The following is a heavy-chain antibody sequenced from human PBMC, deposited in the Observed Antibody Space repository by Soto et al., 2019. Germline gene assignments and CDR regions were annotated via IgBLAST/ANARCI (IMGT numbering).Heavy chain of an antibody. D-gene: IGHD3-9*01. Sequence: QVQLVQSGAEVKKPGSSVKVSCKASGGTFSSYAISWVRQAPGQGLEWMGGIIPIFGTANYTQKFQGRVTIPADESTSTAYMELSSLRSEDTAVYYCARLPSPDYDILTGTDYWGQGTLVTVSS. CDR2: IIPIFGTA. CDR3: ARLPSPDYDILTGTDY. CDR1: GGTFSSYA. J-gene: IGHJ4*02. V-gene: IGHV1-69*01.